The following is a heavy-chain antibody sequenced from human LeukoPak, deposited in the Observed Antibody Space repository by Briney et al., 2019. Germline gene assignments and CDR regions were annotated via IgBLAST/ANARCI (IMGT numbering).Heavy chain of an antibody. D-gene: IGHD6-19*01. CDR1: GFTFSTYE. Sequence: GGSLRLSCAASGFTFSTYELNWVRQAPGKGLEWVSYIGSSGRTIYYADSVKGRFTISRDNAKNSLYLQMNSLRAEDTAVYYCARGRYSSALGFDYWGQGTLVTVSS. CDR3: ARGRYSSALGFDY. J-gene: IGHJ4*02. CDR2: IGSSGRTI. V-gene: IGHV3-48*03.